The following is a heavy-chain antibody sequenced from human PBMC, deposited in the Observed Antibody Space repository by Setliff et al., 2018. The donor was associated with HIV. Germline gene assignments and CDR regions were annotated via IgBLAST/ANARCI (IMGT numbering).Heavy chain of an antibody. J-gene: IGHJ4*02. CDR3: ARGSFIGDYYYFDY. CDR2: IYTSGST. Sequence: SQTLSLTCIVSGGSISTYFWTWIRQPPGKGLEWIGYIYTSGSTNYNPSLKSRVTISVDTSKNQFSLKLSSVTAADTAVYYCARGSFIGDYYYFDYWGQGTLVTVSS. D-gene: IGHD3-10*01. V-gene: IGHV4-4*08. CDR1: GGSISTYF.